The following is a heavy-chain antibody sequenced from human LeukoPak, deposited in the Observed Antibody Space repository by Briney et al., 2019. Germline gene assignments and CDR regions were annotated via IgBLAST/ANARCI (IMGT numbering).Heavy chain of an antibody. V-gene: IGHV1-8*03. D-gene: IGHD1-26*01. CDR1: GYTFTSYD. CDR3: ARSPRHSGSYRPRDWFDP. CDR2: MNPNSGNT. J-gene: IGHJ5*02. Sequence: ASVKVSCKASGYTFTSYDINWVRQATGQGLEWMGWMNPNSGNTGYAQKFQGRVTITRNTSISTAYMELSSLRSEDTAVYYCARSPRHSGSYRPRDWFDPWGQGTLVTVSS.